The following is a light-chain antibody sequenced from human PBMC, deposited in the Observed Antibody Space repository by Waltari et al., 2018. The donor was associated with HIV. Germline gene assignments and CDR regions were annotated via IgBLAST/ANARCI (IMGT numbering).Light chain of an antibody. CDR1: HTVSNRY. CDR2: GAS. Sequence: RASHTVSNRYLAWYQQKPGQAPRLLIYGASTRATGIPDRFSGSGSGTDFTLTISRLEPEDFAVYYCRTGVTFGPGTKVDIK. CDR3: RTGVT. J-gene: IGKJ3*01. V-gene: IGKV3-20*01.